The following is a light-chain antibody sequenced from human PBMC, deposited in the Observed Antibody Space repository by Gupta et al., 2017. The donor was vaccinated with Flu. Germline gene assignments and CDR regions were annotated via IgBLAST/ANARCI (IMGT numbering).Light chain of an antibody. CDR2: AAS. J-gene: IGKJ2*01. V-gene: IGKV1-39*01. Sequence: DIQMTQSPSSLSASVGDRATITCRASQSISSYLNWYQQKPGKAPKLLLYAASRLHSGVPSRFSGSRSWTDFTLTISRLQPQDFATYYCRQRDSTPFDFGQGTKLEIK. CDR3: RQRDSTPFD. CDR1: QSISSY.